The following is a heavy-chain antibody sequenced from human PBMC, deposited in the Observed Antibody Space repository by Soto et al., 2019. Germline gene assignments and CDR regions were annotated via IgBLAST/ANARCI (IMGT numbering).Heavy chain of an antibody. CDR3: ARDLSPDFWGGYYLGYYGMDV. CDR1: GGSISSSNW. Sequence: SETLSLTCAASGGSISSSNWWSWVRQPPGKGLEWIGEIYHSGSTNYNPSLKSRVTISVDKSKNQFSLKLSSVTAADTAVYYCARDLSPDFWGGYYLGYYGMDVWGQGTTVTVSS. D-gene: IGHD3-3*01. CDR2: IYHSGST. V-gene: IGHV4-4*02. J-gene: IGHJ6*02.